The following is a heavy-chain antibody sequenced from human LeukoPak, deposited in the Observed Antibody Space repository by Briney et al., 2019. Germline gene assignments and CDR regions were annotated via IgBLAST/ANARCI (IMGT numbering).Heavy chain of an antibody. V-gene: IGHV5-51*01. CDR3: ARGGGAYYYDSSGYSNAFDI. J-gene: IGHJ3*02. Sequence: GESLKISCKGSGSRFTSYWIGWVRQMPGKGLEWMGIIYPGDSDTRYSPSFQGQVTISADKSISTAYLQWSSLKASDTAMYYCARGGGAYYYDSSGYSNAFDIWGQGAMVTVSS. D-gene: IGHD3-22*01. CDR2: IYPGDSDT. CDR1: GSRFTSYW.